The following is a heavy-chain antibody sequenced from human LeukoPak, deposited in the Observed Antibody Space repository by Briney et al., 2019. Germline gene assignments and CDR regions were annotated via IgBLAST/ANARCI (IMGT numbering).Heavy chain of an antibody. CDR1: GFTFSSYA. Sequence: GGSLRLSCAASGFTFSSYAMHWVRQAPGKGLEWVAVISYDGVNKYYADSVKGRFTISRDNSKNTLYLQMNSLRDEDTAVYYCARDYYDTSGYYPWNYWGQGTLVTVSS. V-gene: IGHV3-30*04. CDR2: ISYDGVNK. D-gene: IGHD3-22*01. J-gene: IGHJ4*02. CDR3: ARDYYDTSGYYPWNY.